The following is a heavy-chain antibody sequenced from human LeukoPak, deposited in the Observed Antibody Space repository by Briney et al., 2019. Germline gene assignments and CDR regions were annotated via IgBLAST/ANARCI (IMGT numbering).Heavy chain of an antibody. J-gene: IGHJ3*02. V-gene: IGHV3-21*01. CDR3: ARGNSRGLGAFDI. Sequence: GGSLRLSCAASGFTFSSYSMNWVRQAPGKGLEWVSSISSSSSYIYYADSVKGRFTISRDNDKNSLYLQMNSLRAEDTAVYYCARGNSRGLGAFDIWGQGTMVTVSS. CDR1: GFTFSSYS. D-gene: IGHD2/OR15-2a*01. CDR2: ISSSSSYI.